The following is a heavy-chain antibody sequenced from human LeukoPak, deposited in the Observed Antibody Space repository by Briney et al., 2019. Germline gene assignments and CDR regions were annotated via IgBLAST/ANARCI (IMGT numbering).Heavy chain of an antibody. Sequence: GGSLRLSCAASGFIFSSFSMNWVRQAPGKGLEWLGRIKRETDGGTIDYAAPVKGRFTISRDDSRNTLYLQMDSLKIEDTAVYYCTTDRYYDNSELQFQHWGQGTLVTVSS. V-gene: IGHV3-15*01. CDR2: IKRETDGGTI. J-gene: IGHJ1*01. CDR1: GFIFSSFS. D-gene: IGHD3-22*01. CDR3: TTDRYYDNSELQFQH.